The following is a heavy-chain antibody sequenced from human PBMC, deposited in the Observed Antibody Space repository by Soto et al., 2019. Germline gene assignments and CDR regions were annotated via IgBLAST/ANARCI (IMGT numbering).Heavy chain of an antibody. CDR1: GGSVTSGSYY. CDR2: IYYTGST. Sequence: LSLTCTVSGGSVTSGSYYWNWIRQPPGKGLEWIGYIYYTGSTNYNPSLKSRVTISADTSKNQFSLKLNSVTAADTAVYYCARLEMATGYWGQGILVTVSS. CDR3: ARLEMATGY. V-gene: IGHV4-61*01. D-gene: IGHD5-12*01. J-gene: IGHJ4*02.